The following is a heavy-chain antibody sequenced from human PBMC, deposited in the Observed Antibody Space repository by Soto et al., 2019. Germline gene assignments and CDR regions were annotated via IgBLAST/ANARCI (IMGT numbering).Heavy chain of an antibody. Sequence: ASVKVSCKASGGTFSSYAISWVRQAPGQGLEWMGGIIPIFGIANYAQKFQGRVTITADKSTSTGYMELSSLRSEDTAVYYCARGTGTIYYYYLDVWGKGTMVTVSS. CDR3: ARGTGTIYYYYLDV. D-gene: IGHD1-7*01. CDR2: IIPIFGIA. CDR1: GGTFSSYA. J-gene: IGHJ6*03. V-gene: IGHV1-69*10.